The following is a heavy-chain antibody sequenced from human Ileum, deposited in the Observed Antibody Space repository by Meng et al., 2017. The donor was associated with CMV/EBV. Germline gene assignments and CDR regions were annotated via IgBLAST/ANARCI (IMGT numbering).Heavy chain of an antibody. CDR2: VSYHGTNK. Sequence: GESLKISCAASGFTFDSYAIHWVRQAPGKGLEWVAVVSYHGTNKNYADSVKGRFTISRDNSKNTVYLQMNSLRPEDTAVYYCARSEWLYNLDSWGQGTLVTVSS. V-gene: IGHV3-30*14. D-gene: IGHD1-14*01. J-gene: IGHJ4*02. CDR3: ARSEWLYNLDS. CDR1: GFTFDSYA.